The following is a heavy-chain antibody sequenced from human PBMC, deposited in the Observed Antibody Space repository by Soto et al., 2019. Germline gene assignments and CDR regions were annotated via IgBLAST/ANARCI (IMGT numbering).Heavy chain of an antibody. Sequence: PGGSLRLSCAASGFTFSSYAMHWVRQAPGKGLEWVAVISYDGSNKYYADSVKGRFTISRDNSKNTLYLQMNSLRAEDTAVYYCARSLRYFDWSLTPYGMDVWGQGTTVTVSS. CDR3: ARSLRYFDWSLTPYGMDV. CDR1: GFTFSSYA. V-gene: IGHV3-30-3*01. J-gene: IGHJ6*02. D-gene: IGHD3-9*01. CDR2: ISYDGSNK.